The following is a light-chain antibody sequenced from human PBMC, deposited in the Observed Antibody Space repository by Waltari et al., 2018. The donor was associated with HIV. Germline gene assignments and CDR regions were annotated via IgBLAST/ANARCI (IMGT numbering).Light chain of an antibody. CDR2: SNN. Sequence: QSVLTQPPSASGTPGQRVSISCSGSSSNIGSNIVNWYQHLPGTAPKLLIYSNNQRPSGVPDRFSGSKSGTSASLAISGLQSEDEADYYCAAWDDSLNAWVFGGGTKLTVL. CDR3: AAWDDSLNAWV. J-gene: IGLJ3*02. CDR1: SSNIGSNI. V-gene: IGLV1-44*01.